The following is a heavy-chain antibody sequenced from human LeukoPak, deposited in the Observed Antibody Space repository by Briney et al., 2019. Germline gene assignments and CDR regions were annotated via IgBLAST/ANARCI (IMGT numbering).Heavy chain of an antibody. Sequence: SQTLSLTCAVSGGSISSGGYSWNWIRQPPGKGLEWIGYIYHSGSTYYNPSLKSRVTISVDRSKNQFPLKLSSVTAADTAVYYCARHIDSSGYYYDYWGQGTLVTVSS. CDR2: IYHSGST. CDR1: GGSISSGGYS. D-gene: IGHD3-22*01. J-gene: IGHJ4*02. CDR3: ARHIDSSGYYYDY. V-gene: IGHV4-30-2*01.